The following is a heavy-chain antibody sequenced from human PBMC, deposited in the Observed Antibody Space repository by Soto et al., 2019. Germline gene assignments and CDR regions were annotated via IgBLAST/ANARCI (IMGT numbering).Heavy chain of an antibody. D-gene: IGHD4-4*01. CDR1: GYTFTNYA. CDR3: ARDGVAVTTGISGY. CDR2: INVYNGNT. V-gene: IGHV1-18*01. J-gene: IGHJ4*02. Sequence: QVQLVQSGAEVKKPGASVKVSCKASGYTFTNYAVTWVRQAPGQGLEWMGWINVYNGNTKYAQKFQGRVTMTTDTSTNTVYMELRRLTSDDTAVYYCARDGVAVTTGISGYWGQGTLVTVSS.